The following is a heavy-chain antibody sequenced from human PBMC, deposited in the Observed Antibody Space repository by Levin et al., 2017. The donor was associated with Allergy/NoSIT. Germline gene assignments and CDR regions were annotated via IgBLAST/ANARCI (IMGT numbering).Heavy chain of an antibody. V-gene: IGHV3-7*01. J-gene: IGHJ4*02. CDR3: TRDGNWNHISFDY. CDR2: INQDGSDK. CDR1: GFSFSIYW. D-gene: IGHD1-14*01. Sequence: GGSLRLSCAASGFSFSIYWMSWVRQAPGKGLEWVANINQDGSDKNYVDFVRGRFTISRDNAKNSLFLQMNSLRAEDTAVYYCTRDGNWNHISFDYWGLGTLVTVSS.